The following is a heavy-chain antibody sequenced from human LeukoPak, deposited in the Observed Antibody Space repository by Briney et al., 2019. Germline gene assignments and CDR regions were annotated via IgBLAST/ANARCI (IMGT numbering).Heavy chain of an antibody. CDR2: IYTSGST. Sequence: SETLSLTCTVSGGSISSYYWSWIRQPPGKGLEWIGYIYTSGSTNYNPSLKSRVTISVDTSKNQFSLKLSSVTAADTAVYYCAGCGYCSSTSLGGAFDIWGQGTMVTVSS. V-gene: IGHV4-4*09. J-gene: IGHJ3*02. D-gene: IGHD2-2*01. CDR1: GGSISSYY. CDR3: AGCGYCSSTSLGGAFDI.